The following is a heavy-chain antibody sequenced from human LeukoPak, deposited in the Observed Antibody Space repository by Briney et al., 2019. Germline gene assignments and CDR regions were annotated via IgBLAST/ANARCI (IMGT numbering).Heavy chain of an antibody. V-gene: IGHV3-9*01. CDR3: AKDWGAAEIGYFDL. D-gene: IGHD6-13*01. Sequence: SGGSLRLSCAASGFTFSSYAMSWVRQAPGKGLEWVSGISWNSGSIGYADSVKGRFTISRDNAKNSLYLQMSSLRAEDTALYYCAKDWGAAEIGYFDLWGRGTLVTVSS. J-gene: IGHJ2*01. CDR2: ISWNSGSI. CDR1: GFTFSSYA.